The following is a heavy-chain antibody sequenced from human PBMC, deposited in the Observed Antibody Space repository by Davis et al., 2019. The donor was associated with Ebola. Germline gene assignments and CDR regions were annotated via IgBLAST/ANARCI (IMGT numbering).Heavy chain of an antibody. CDR2: IYYSGST. Sequence: MPSETLSLTCTVSGGSISSYYWSWIRQPPGKGLEWIGYIYYSGSTNYNPSLKSRVTMSVDTSKNQFSLRLRSVIAADTAVYYCATQYSNGWFDPWGQGTLVTVSS. J-gene: IGHJ5*02. V-gene: IGHV4-59*01. CDR3: ATQYSNGWFDP. D-gene: IGHD4-11*01. CDR1: GGSISSYY.